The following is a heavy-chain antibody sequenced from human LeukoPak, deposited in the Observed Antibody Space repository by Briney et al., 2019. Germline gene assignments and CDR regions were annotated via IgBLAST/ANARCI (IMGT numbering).Heavy chain of an antibody. D-gene: IGHD3-16*01. CDR3: ARDSKGGFDY. J-gene: IGHJ4*02. CDR1: GFTFSSYG. Sequence: GGSLRLSCAASGFTFSSYGMRWVRQAPGKVLEWVAVIWYDGSNKYYADSVKGRFTISRGNSKNTLYLQMNSLRAEDTAVYYCARDSKGGFDYWGQGTLVTVSS. V-gene: IGHV3-33*01. CDR2: IWYDGSNK.